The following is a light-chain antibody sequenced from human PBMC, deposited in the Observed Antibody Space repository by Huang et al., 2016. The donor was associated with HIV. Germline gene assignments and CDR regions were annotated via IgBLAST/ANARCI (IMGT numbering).Light chain of an antibody. V-gene: IGKV3-11*01. CDR3: QQRSNWPPWT. CDR1: QSVSSY. CDR2: DAS. J-gene: IGKJ1*01. Sequence: EIVLTQSPATLSLSPGERATLSCRASQSVSSYLAWYQQKPGQAPRLLIDDASNRATGIPARFSGRGSGTDFTLTISSLEPEDFAVYYCQQRSNWPPWTFGQGTKVEIK.